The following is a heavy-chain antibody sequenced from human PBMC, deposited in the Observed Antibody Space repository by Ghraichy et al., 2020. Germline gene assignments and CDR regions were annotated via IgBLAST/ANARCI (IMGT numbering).Heavy chain of an antibody. J-gene: IGHJ6*02. CDR2: ISGSGGST. D-gene: IGHD3-16*02. V-gene: IGHV3-23*01. CDR1: GFTFSSYA. Sequence: GESLNISCAASGFTFSSYAMSWVRQAPGKGLEWVSAISGSGGSTYYADSVKGRFTISRDNSKNTLYLQMNSLRADDTAVYYCAKELYREGGGMDVWGQGTTVTVSS. CDR3: AKELYREGGGMDV.